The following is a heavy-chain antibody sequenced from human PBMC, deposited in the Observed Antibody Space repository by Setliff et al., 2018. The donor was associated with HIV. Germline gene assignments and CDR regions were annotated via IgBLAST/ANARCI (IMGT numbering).Heavy chain of an antibody. CDR2: ISSDGGSM. J-gene: IGHJ4*02. CDR3: VRDGARLDY. D-gene: IGHD2-21*01. CDR1: GFMFSSYG. Sequence: GGSLRLSCTASGFMFSSYGMHWVRQAPGKGLEHVSGISSDGGSMYYADSVRGRFTISRDNARNSLFLQMNSLRGDDTAVYYCVRDGARLDYWGQGTQVTVSS. V-gene: IGHV3-64*04.